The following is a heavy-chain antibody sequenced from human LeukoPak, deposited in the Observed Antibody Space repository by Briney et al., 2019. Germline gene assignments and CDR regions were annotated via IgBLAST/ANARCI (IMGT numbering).Heavy chain of an antibody. CDR3: ARWYDILTGYYRD. CDR1: GGTFSSYA. Sequence: GASVKVSCKASGGTFSSYAISWVRQAPRQGLEWMGRIIPIFGTANYAQKFQGRVTITTDESTSTAYMELSSLRSEDTAVYYCARWYDILTGYYRDWGQGTLVTVSS. V-gene: IGHV1-69*05. D-gene: IGHD3-9*01. CDR2: IIPIFGTA. J-gene: IGHJ4*02.